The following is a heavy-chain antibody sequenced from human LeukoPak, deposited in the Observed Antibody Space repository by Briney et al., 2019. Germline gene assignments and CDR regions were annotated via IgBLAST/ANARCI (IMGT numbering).Heavy chain of an antibody. D-gene: IGHD3-3*01. Sequence: GASVKVSCKASGYTFTSYAMHWVRQAPGQRLEWMGWINADNGNTKYSQKFQGRVTITRDTSASTAYMELSSLRSEDTAVYYCARYISLRFLDHRPLDVWGKGTTVTVSS. V-gene: IGHV1-3*01. CDR2: INADNGNT. CDR1: GYTFTSYA. CDR3: ARYISLRFLDHRPLDV. J-gene: IGHJ6*04.